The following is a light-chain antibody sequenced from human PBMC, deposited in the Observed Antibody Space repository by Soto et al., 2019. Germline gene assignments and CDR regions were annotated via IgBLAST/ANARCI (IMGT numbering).Light chain of an antibody. Sequence: DIQLTQSPSFLSASVGDRVTITCRASQGISSYLAWYQQKPGKATKLLIYGASTLQKGVPSTFLGSGSGTEFTRTISSLQPADFHTYDCQQLNSYPRAFGQGNKVDIK. CDR2: GAS. J-gene: IGKJ1*01. V-gene: IGKV1-9*01. CDR3: QQLNSYPRA. CDR1: QGISSY.